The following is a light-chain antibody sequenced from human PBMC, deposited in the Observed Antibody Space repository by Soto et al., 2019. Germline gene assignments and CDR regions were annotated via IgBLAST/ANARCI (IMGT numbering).Light chain of an antibody. Sequence: IQMTQSPSSLSASVGDRVTITCRASQPISNSLAWYQQKPGKVPKVLIYAASTLQSGVPSRFSGSGSGTDFPLTISSLQPEDVATYYCQKYYSAPFTFGPGTKLDIK. CDR1: QPISNS. CDR2: AAS. CDR3: QKYYSAPFT. V-gene: IGKV1-27*01. J-gene: IGKJ3*01.